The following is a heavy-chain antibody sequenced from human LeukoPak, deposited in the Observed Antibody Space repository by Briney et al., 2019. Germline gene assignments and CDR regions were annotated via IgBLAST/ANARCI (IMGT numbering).Heavy chain of an antibody. CDR2: IYYSGST. CDR3: ARESNTAMEKLDY. CDR1: GGSISSGGYY. Sequence: SETLSLTCTVSGGSISSGGYYWSWIRQHPGTGLEWIGYIYYSGSTYYNPSLKSRVTISVDTSKNQFSLKLSSVTAADTAVYYCARESNTAMEKLDYWGQGTLVTVSS. J-gene: IGHJ4*02. D-gene: IGHD5-18*01. V-gene: IGHV4-31*03.